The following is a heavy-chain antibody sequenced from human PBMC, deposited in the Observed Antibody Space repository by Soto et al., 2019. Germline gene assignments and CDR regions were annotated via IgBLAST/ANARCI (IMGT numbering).Heavy chain of an antibody. J-gene: IGHJ4*02. D-gene: IGHD2-2*01. Sequence: PSETLSLTCTVSGDSMTSGDYSRSWIRQPPGEGLEWLGYIYRTGNTHYSPSLKSRVSISQDRSKNQFSLELTSVTAADTAVYYCARGDYQYSIDYWGQGTLVTVSS. CDR2: IYRTGNT. CDR3: ARGDYQYSIDY. V-gene: IGHV4-30-2*01. CDR1: GDSMTSGDYS.